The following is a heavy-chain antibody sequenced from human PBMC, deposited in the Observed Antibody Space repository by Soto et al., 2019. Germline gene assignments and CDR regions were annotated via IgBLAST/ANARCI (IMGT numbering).Heavy chain of an antibody. Sequence: QVQLVQSGAEVKKPGASVKVSCKASGYTFTSYGISWVRQAPGQGLEWMGWISAYNGNTNYAQTLQGRVTMTTYTSTSTAYMELRSLRSDDTAVYYCARGHRGTTQPHDAFDIWGQGTMVTVSS. CDR2: ISAYNGNT. J-gene: IGHJ3*02. CDR3: ARGHRGTTQPHDAFDI. CDR1: GYTFTSYG. V-gene: IGHV1-18*01. D-gene: IGHD4-17*01.